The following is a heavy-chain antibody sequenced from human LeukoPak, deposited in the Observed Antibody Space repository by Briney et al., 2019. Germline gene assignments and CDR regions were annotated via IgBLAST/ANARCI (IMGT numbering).Heavy chain of an antibody. J-gene: IGHJ5*02. CDR2: INHSGST. V-gene: IGHV4-34*01. CDR1: GGSFSVYY. Sequence: SETLSLTCAVYGGSFSVYYWSWIRQPPGKGLEWIGEINHSGSTNYNPSLKSRVTISVDTSKNQFSLKLSSVTAADTAVYYCARRVLRFLETNWFDPWGQGTLVTVSS. CDR3: ARRVLRFLETNWFDP. D-gene: IGHD3-3*01.